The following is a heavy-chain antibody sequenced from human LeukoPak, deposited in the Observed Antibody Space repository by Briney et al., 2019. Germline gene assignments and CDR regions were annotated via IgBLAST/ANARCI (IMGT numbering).Heavy chain of an antibody. D-gene: IGHD1-26*01. CDR3: AREDIVKWELLPYYFDY. CDR1: GFTFSSYS. Sequence: GGSLRLSCAASGFTFSSYSMNWVRQAPGKGLEWVSYISSSSSTIYYADSVKGRFTISRDNAKNSLYLQMNSLRAEDTAVYYCAREDIVKWELLPYYFDYWGQGTLVTVSS. V-gene: IGHV3-48*01. CDR2: ISSSSSTI. J-gene: IGHJ4*02.